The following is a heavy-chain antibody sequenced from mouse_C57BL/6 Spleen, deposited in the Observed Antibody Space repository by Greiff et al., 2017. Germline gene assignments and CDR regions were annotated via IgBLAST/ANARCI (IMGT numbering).Heavy chain of an antibody. J-gene: IGHJ4*01. CDR2: IHPPVSDT. D-gene: IGHD1-2*01. CDR1: GYTFTSYW. V-gene: IGHV1-74*01. CDR3: AVGYGSDDYAMAY. Sequence: VQLQQPGAELVKPGASVKVSCKASGYTFTSYWMLWVKQRPGLGLEWIGRIHPPVSDTNYNEKFKGKATLTVDTSSSTAYMQLSSLTSEDAAFYCCAVGYGSDDYAMAYGGQAASGTVSS.